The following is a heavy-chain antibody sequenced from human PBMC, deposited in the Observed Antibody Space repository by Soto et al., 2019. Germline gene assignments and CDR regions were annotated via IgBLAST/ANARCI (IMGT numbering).Heavy chain of an antibody. Sequence: GESLKIACNGSGYSFTSYWISWVRQMPGKGLEWMGRIDPSDSYTNYSPSFQGHVTISADKSISTAYLQWSSLKASDTAMYYCASQSSYYYGSGSYLSYWGQGTLVTVSS. CDR3: ASQSSYYYGSGSYLSY. CDR2: IDPSDSYT. V-gene: IGHV5-10-1*01. J-gene: IGHJ4*02. CDR1: GYSFTSYW. D-gene: IGHD3-10*01.